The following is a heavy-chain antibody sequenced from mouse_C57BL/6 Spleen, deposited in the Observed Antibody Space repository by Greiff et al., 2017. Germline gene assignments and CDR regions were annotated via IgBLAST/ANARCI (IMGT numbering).Heavy chain of an antibody. D-gene: IGHD1-1*01. CDR2: IYPGGGYT. Sequence: QVQLQQSGAELVRPGTSVKMSCKASGYTFTNYWIGWAKQRPGHGLEWIGDIYPGGGYTNYNGKFKGKATLTADKSSSTAYMQLSSLTSEDSAVYFCARRGLRAMDYWGQGTSVTVSS. J-gene: IGHJ4*01. CDR3: ARRGLRAMDY. V-gene: IGHV1-63*01. CDR1: GYTFTNYW.